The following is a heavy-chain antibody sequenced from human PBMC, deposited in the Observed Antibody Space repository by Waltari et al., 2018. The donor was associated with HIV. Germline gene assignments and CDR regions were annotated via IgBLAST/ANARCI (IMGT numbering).Heavy chain of an antibody. D-gene: IGHD3-10*01. CDR3: AKDLHGFPDAFDI. Sequence: EVQLVESGGGLVQPGGSLRLSCAASGFTFSSYAMSWVRQAPGKGLEWVSDISGIGGSTYYADSVKGRFTISRDNSKNTLYLQMNSLRAEDTAVYYCAKDLHGFPDAFDIWGQGTMVTVSS. CDR2: ISGIGGST. V-gene: IGHV3-23*04. CDR1: GFTFSSYA. J-gene: IGHJ3*02.